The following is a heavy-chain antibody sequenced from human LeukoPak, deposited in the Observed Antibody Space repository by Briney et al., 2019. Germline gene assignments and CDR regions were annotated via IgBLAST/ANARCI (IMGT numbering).Heavy chain of an antibody. D-gene: IGHD5-18*01. J-gene: IGHJ4*02. CDR3: ARDYVRYSYGYYFDY. CDR2: ISYDGSNK. V-gene: IGHV3-30-3*01. CDR1: GFTFSSYA. Sequence: GGSLRLSCAASGFTFSSYAMHWVRQAPGKGLEWGAVISYDGSNKYYADSVKGRFTISRDNSKNTLYLQMNSLRAEDTAVYYCARDYVRYSYGYYFDYWGQGTLVTVSS.